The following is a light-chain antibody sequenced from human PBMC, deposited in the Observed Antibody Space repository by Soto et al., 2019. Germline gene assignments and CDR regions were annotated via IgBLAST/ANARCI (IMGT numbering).Light chain of an antibody. CDR2: DAS. V-gene: IGKV3-20*01. Sequence: MVLTQSGGSRILYTGKSATLCCRASQSVSSSYLVWYQQKLGQAPRLLIYDASSRATCIPDRDSGRGRAAVSALLLSRSDAQTCALHYCEQSSSYPRTLGGGTKVDIK. J-gene: IGKJ4*01. CDR1: QSVSSSY. CDR3: EQSSSYPRT.